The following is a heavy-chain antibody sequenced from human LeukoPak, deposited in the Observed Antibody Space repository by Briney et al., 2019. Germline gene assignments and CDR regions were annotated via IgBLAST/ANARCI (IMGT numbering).Heavy chain of an antibody. Sequence: GASVKVSCKASGGTFSSYAISWVRQAPGQGLEWMGWIIPIFGTANYAQKFQGRVTITADESTSTAYMELSSLRSEDTAVYYCARGPYSSGWYVWFDPWGQGTLVTVSS. CDR2: IIPIFGTA. V-gene: IGHV1-69*13. CDR3: ARGPYSSGWYVWFDP. J-gene: IGHJ5*02. D-gene: IGHD6-19*01. CDR1: GGTFSSYA.